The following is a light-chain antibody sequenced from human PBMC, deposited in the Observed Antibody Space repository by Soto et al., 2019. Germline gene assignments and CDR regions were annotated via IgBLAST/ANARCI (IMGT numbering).Light chain of an antibody. CDR2: DAT. J-gene: IGKJ4*01. CDR1: QDISKY. V-gene: IGKV1-33*01. CDR3: QQYDNLPLT. Sequence: DIQMNQSPSSLSASVGDRVTITCQASQDISKYLNWYQQKPGKAPKLLIYDATKLETGVPSRFRGSGSGTDFTFTISSLQPEDIATYYCQQYDNLPLTFGGGTKVEIK.